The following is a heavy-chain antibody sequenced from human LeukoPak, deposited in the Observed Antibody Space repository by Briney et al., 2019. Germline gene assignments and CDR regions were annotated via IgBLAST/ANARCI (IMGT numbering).Heavy chain of an antibody. Sequence: PSETLSLTCTVSGYSISSGYYWGWIRQSPGKGLEWIGSIYHSGITYYNPSLKSRVTVSGDTSKNQFSLKLSSVTAADTAVYHCARECGSGSYCLDYWGQGTLVTVPS. D-gene: IGHD3-10*01. CDR2: IYHSGIT. V-gene: IGHV4-38-2*02. J-gene: IGHJ4*02. CDR1: GYSISSGYY. CDR3: ARECGSGSYCLDY.